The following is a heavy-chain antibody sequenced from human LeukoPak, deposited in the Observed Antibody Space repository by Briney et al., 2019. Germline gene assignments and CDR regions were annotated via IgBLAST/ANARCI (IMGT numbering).Heavy chain of an antibody. CDR1: GFTFSSYG. D-gene: IGHD6-13*01. V-gene: IGHV3-30*03. CDR3: AREFWTSSWYRGIDY. Sequence: PGGSLRLSCAASGFTFSSYGMHWVRQAPGKGLEWVAVISYDGSNKYYADSVKGRFTISRDNSKNTLYLQMNSLRAEDTAVYYCAREFWTSSWYRGIDYWGQGTLVTVSS. CDR2: ISYDGSNK. J-gene: IGHJ4*02.